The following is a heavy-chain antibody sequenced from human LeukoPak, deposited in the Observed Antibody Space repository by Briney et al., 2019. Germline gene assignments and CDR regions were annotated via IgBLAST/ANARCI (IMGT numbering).Heavy chain of an antibody. CDR1: GFTFSSYA. Sequence: GGSLRLPCAASGFTFSSYAMSWVRQAPGKGLEWVSAISGSGGSTYYADSVKGRFTISRDNSKNTLYLQMNSLRAEDTAVYYCAKDQAIFGVVILAFDYWGQGTLVTVSS. CDR2: ISGSGGST. D-gene: IGHD3-3*01. CDR3: AKDQAIFGVVILAFDY. J-gene: IGHJ4*02. V-gene: IGHV3-23*01.